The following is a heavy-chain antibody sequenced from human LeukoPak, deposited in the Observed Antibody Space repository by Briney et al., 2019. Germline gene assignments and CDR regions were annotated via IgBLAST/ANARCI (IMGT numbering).Heavy chain of an antibody. Sequence: GGSLRLSCAASGFTFSSYEMNWVRQAPGKGRVWVSYISSSGSTIYYADSVKGRFTISRDNAKNSLYLQMNSLRAEDTAVYYCARDIPSDYYDSSGYPSVAFDLWGRGTLVTVSS. CDR2: ISSSGSTI. D-gene: IGHD3-22*01. J-gene: IGHJ2*01. CDR1: GFTFSSYE. CDR3: ARDIPSDYYDSSGYPSVAFDL. V-gene: IGHV3-48*03.